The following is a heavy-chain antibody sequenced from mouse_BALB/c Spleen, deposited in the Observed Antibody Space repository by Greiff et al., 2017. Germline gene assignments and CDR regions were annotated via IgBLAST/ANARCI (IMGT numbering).Heavy chain of an antibody. CDR1: GFSLTSYG. V-gene: IGHV2-2*02. D-gene: IGHD1-1*01. J-gene: IGHJ4*01. Sequence: QVQLKQSGPGLVQPSQSLSITCTVSGFSLTSYGVHWVRQSPGKGLEWLGVIWSGGSTDYNAAFISRLSISKDNSKSQVFFKMNSLQANDTAIYYCARSYYGSSYGENYYAMDYWGQGTSVTVSS. CDR2: IWSGGST. CDR3: ARSYYGSSYGENYYAMDY.